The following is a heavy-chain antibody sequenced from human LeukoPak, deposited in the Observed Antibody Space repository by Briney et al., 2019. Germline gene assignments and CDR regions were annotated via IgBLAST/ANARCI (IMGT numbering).Heavy chain of an antibody. Sequence: ASVKVSCKASGYTFTSYGISWVRQAPGQGLVWMGWISAYNGNTNYAQKLQGRVTMTTDTTTSTAYMELRSLRSDDTAVYYCARVVVVVVAAKQTYYFDYWGQGTLVTVSS. CDR2: ISAYNGNT. J-gene: IGHJ4*02. CDR3: ARVVVVVVAAKQTYYFDY. D-gene: IGHD2-15*01. V-gene: IGHV1-18*01. CDR1: GYTFTSYG.